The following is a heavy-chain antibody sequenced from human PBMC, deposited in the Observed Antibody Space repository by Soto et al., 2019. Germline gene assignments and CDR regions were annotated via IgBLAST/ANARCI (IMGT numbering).Heavy chain of an antibody. Sequence: KQSQTLSLTCAISGDSVSSNSAAWNWIRQSPSRGLEWLGRTYYRSKWYNDYAVSVKSRITINPDTSKNQFSLQLNSVTPEDTAVYYCARDWEDYDFWSGYYSPLFDYWGQGTLVTVSS. V-gene: IGHV6-1*01. D-gene: IGHD3-3*01. J-gene: IGHJ4*02. CDR2: TYYRSKWYN. CDR1: GDSVSSNSAA. CDR3: ARDWEDYDFWSGYYSPLFDY.